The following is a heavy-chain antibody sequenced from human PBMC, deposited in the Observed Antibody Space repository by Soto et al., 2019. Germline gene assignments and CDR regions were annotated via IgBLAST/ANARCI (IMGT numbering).Heavy chain of an antibody. D-gene: IGHD2-15*01. J-gene: IGHJ5*02. CDR2: ISYDGSNK. Sequence: QVQLVESGGGVGQPGRSLRLSCAASGFTFSSYGMHWVRQAPGKGLEWVAVISYDGSNKYYADSVKGRFTISRDNSKNTLYLQMNSLRAEDTAVYYCAKDYGYCSGGSCYSSGWFDPWGQGTLVTVSS. CDR1: GFTFSSYG. CDR3: AKDYGYCSGGSCYSSGWFDP. V-gene: IGHV3-30*18.